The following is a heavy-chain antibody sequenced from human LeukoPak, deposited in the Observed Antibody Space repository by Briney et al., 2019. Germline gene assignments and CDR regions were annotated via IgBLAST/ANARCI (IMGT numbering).Heavy chain of an antibody. CDR2: IYRGGNT. Sequence: GGSLRLSCAASVFTVSSNYMSWVRQAPGRGLECVSVIYRGGNTYYADSVKGRFTISRDNSKNTLYLQMNSLRAEDTAVYYCARKTDSDGQGDYWGPGTLVTVSS. CDR1: VFTVSSNY. CDR3: ARKTDSDGQGDY. V-gene: IGHV3-66*01. J-gene: IGHJ4*02. D-gene: IGHD2-15*01.